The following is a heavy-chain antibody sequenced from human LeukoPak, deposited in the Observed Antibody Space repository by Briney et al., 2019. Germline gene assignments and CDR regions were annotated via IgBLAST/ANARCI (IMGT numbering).Heavy chain of an antibody. CDR1: GGSISSGSYY. J-gene: IGHJ6*03. V-gene: IGHV4-61*02. CDR3: ARSRTSSGSDYYYYYMDV. D-gene: IGHD2-15*01. CDR2: ICTSGST. Sequence: SETLSLTCTVSGGSISSGSYYWSWIRQPAGKELEWIGRICTSGSTNYNPSLKSRVTVSVDTSKNQFSLMLSSVTAADTAAYYCARSRTSSGSDYYYYYMDVWGKGTTVTISS.